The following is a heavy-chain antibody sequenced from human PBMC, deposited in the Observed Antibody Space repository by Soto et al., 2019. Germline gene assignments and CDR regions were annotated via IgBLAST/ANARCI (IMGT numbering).Heavy chain of an antibody. Sequence: ASVKVSCKVSGYTLTELSMHWVRQAPGKGLEWMGGFDPEDGETIYAQKFQGRVTMTEDTSTDTAYMELSSLRSEDTAVYYCATCYTGIAAAGTFYYYYMDVWRKGTTVTVSS. CDR2: FDPEDGET. J-gene: IGHJ6*03. V-gene: IGHV1-24*01. CDR1: GYTLTELS. D-gene: IGHD6-13*01. CDR3: ATCYTGIAAAGTFYYYYMDV.